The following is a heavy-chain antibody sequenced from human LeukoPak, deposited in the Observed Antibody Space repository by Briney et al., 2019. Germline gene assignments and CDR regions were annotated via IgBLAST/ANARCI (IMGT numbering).Heavy chain of an antibody. CDR2: INTNTGNP. V-gene: IGHV7-4-1*02. CDR1: GYTFTSYA. CDR3: ARGGSIAAGYYYYMDV. J-gene: IGHJ6*03. Sequence: ASVKVSCKASGYTFTSYAMNWVRQAPGQGLEWMGWINTNTGNPTYAQGFTGRFVFSLDTSVSTAYLQISSLKAEDTAVYYCARGGSIAAGYYYYMDVWGKGTTVTISS. D-gene: IGHD6-13*01.